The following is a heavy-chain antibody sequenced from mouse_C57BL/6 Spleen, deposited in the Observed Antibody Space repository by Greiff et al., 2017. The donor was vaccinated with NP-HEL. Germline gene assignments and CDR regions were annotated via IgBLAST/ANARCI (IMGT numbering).Heavy chain of an antibody. D-gene: IGHD3-2*02. CDR1: GYTFTSYW. CDR2: INPSSGYT. V-gene: IGHV1-7*01. CDR3: ASDSSGYWFAY. Sequence: VQLQQSGAELAKPGASVKLSCKASGYTFTSYWMHWVKQRPGQGLEWIGYINPSSGYTKYNQKFKDKATLTADKSSSTAYMQLSSLTSEDSAVYYCASDSSGYWFAYWGQGTLVTVSA. J-gene: IGHJ3*01.